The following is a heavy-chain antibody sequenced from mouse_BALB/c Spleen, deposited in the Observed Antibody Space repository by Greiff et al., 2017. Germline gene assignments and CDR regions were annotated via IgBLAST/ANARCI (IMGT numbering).Heavy chain of an antibody. CDR1: GYTFTSYW. CDR2: IYPSDSYT. Sequence: QVQLQQPGAELVRPGASVKLSCKASGYTFTSYWINWVKQRPGQGLEWIGNIYPSDSYTNYNQKFKDKATWTVDKSSSTAYMQLSSPTSEDSAVYYCTRSPPFYGFDYWGQGTTLTVSS. J-gene: IGHJ2*01. V-gene: IGHV1-69*02. D-gene: IGHD1-1*01. CDR3: TRSPPFYGFDY.